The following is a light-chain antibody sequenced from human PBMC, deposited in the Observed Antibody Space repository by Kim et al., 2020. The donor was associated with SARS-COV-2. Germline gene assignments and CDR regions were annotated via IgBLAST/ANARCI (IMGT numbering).Light chain of an antibody. J-gene: IGKJ4*01. V-gene: IGKV1-12*01. CDR1: HDVSTW. CDR3: LQTKSFTLS. Sequence: DIQMPQSPSSVSASVGDRVTITCRASHDVSTWLAWYQHKPGKAPKLLIYAASSLQSGVPPRFSVSGSGTDFTLTISSLLPEEFSTLNCLQTKSFTLSIGGGTKGDIK. CDR2: AAS.